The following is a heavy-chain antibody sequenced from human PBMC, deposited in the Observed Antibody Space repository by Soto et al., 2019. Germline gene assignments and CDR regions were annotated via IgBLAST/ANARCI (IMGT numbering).Heavy chain of an antibody. Sequence: QVQLVQSGAEVKKPGSSVKVSCKASGGTFSSYAISWVRQAPGQGLEWMGGIIPIFGTANYAQKFQGRVTITADESTSTADMELSSLRSEDTAVYYCARGMLKGSYQRLCCASRFDYWGQGTLVTVSS. CDR1: GGTFSSYA. CDR2: IIPIFGTA. D-gene: IGHD2-2*01. CDR3: ARGMLKGSYQRLCCASRFDY. J-gene: IGHJ4*02. V-gene: IGHV1-69*01.